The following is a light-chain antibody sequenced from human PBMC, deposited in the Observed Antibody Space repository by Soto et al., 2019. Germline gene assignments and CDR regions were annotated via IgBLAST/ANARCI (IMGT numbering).Light chain of an antibody. CDR2: RNN. J-gene: IGLJ1*01. CDR1: SSNIGSNY. Sequence: QSVLTQPPSASGTPRQGVTISFSGSSSNIGSNYVYWYQQLPGTAPKLLIYRNNQRPSGVPDRFSGSKSGTSASLAISGLRSEDEADYYCAAWDDSLSAFYVFGTGTKLTVL. CDR3: AAWDDSLSAFYV. V-gene: IGLV1-47*01.